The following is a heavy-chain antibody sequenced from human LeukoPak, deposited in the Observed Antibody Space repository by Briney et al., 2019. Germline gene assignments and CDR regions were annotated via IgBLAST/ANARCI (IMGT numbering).Heavy chain of an antibody. V-gene: IGHV1-2*02. D-gene: IGHD3/OR15-3a*01. CDR1: GYTFTGKF. CDR3: ARDREGLAYFDY. CDR2: IDPNSGGT. Sequence: ASVKLSCKASGYTFTGKFIHWVPHAPGQGLECMGGIDPNSGGTDYEQKFRGRVTMTRDTSTSTAYMDLSSLISDDTAVYYCARDREGLAYFDYWGQGTLVTVSS. J-gene: IGHJ4*02.